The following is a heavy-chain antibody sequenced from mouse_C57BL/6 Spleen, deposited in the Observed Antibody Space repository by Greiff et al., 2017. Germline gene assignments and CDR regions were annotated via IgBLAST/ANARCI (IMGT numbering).Heavy chain of an antibody. D-gene: IGHD1-1*02. CDR3: ARGEDGSYPAWFAY. CDR1: GYTFTSYG. V-gene: IGHV1-81*01. CDR2: IYPRSGNT. Sequence: VQLQQSGAELARPGASVKLSCKASGYTFTSYGISWVKQRTGQGLEWIGEIYPRSGNTYYNEKFQGKATLTADKSSSTAYMELRSLTSEDSAVYFCARGEDGSYPAWFAYWGQGTLVTVSA. J-gene: IGHJ3*01.